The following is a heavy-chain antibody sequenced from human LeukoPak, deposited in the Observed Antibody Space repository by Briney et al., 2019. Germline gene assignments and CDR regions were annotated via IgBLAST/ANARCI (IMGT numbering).Heavy chain of an antibody. Sequence: GASVKVSCKASDYTFSNYGISWVRQAPGQGLEWMGWINTYNGNTNYAQRLQGRVTMTIDTSTSTAYMELRRLRSDDTAMYYCAGDLDFWSGYLDYWGQGTLVTASS. CDR3: AGDLDFWSGYLDY. CDR1: DYTFSNYG. J-gene: IGHJ4*02. D-gene: IGHD3-3*01. CDR2: INTYNGNT. V-gene: IGHV1-18*01.